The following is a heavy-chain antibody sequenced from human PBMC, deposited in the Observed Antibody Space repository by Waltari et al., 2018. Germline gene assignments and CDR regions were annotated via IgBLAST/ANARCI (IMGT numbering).Heavy chain of an antibody. V-gene: IGHV3-7*04. CDR1: GFTFTNHW. Sequence: EVQLVESGGGLVQPGGSLRLPCSGSGFTFTNHWMSWVRQAPGKGREWVASIKQDGSEKSYVDSMKGRFTISRDNAKNSLSLQMDSLRAEDTAVYFCARGVTTVEYWGQGTLVTVSS. CDR3: ARGVTTVEY. CDR2: IKQDGSEK. J-gene: IGHJ4*02. D-gene: IGHD2-21*02.